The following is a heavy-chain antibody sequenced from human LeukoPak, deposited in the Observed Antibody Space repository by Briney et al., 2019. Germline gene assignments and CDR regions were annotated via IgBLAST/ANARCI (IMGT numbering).Heavy chain of an antibody. J-gene: IGHJ4*02. D-gene: IGHD5-18*01. CDR1: GFTFSSYS. V-gene: IGHV3-21*04. Sequence: GGSLRLSCAASGFTFSSYSMNWVRQAPGKGLEWVSSIFPSGGEIHNADSVRGRFTISRDNSKSILSLQMNSLRAEDTAIYYCATYRQVLLPFESWGQGTLVTVSS. CDR2: IFPSGGEI. CDR3: ATYRQVLLPFES.